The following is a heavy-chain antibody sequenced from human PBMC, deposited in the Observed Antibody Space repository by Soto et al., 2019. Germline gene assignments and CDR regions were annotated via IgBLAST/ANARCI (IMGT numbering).Heavy chain of an antibody. D-gene: IGHD6-19*01. CDR2: ISGSGGST. CDR1: GFTFSSYA. J-gene: IGHJ6*03. V-gene: IGHV3-23*01. CDR3: AKKGAVAGTVGAYYYMDV. Sequence: GGSLRLSCAASGFTFSSYAMSWVRQAPGKGLEWVSAISGSGGSTYYADSVKGRFTISRDNSKNTLYLQMNSLRAEDTAVYYCAKKGAVAGTVGAYYYMDVWGKGTTVTVSS.